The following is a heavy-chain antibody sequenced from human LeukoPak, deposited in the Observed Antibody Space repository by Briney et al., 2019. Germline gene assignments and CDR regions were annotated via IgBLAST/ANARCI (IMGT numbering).Heavy chain of an antibody. Sequence: GGSLRLSCAASGFTFSSYEMNWVRQAPGKGLEWVSYISSSGSTIYYADSVKGRFTISRDNAKNSLYLQMNSLRAEDTAVYYCARDGDNPYYDYWGQGTLVTVSS. J-gene: IGHJ4*02. CDR2: ISSSGSTI. CDR3: ARDGDNPYYDY. CDR1: GFTFSSYE. V-gene: IGHV3-48*03. D-gene: IGHD5-24*01.